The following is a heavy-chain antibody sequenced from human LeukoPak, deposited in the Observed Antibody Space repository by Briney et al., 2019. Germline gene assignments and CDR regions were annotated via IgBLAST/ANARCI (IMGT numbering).Heavy chain of an antibody. CDR3: ARDLDYYDSSGYTDDFDY. Sequence: SVNVSCKASGGTFSSYAISWVRQAPGQGLEWMGGIIPIFGAANYAQKFQGRVTITADESTSTAYMELSSLRSEDTAVYYCARDLDYYDSSGYTDDFDYWGQGTLVTVSS. V-gene: IGHV1-69*01. D-gene: IGHD3-22*01. CDR1: GGTFSSYA. CDR2: IIPIFGAA. J-gene: IGHJ4*02.